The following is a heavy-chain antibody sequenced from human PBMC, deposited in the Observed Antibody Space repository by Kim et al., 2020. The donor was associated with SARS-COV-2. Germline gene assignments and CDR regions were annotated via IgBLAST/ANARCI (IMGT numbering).Heavy chain of an antibody. CDR1: VGTFSSYA. CDR2: IIPIFGTA. D-gene: IGHD2-15*01. Sequence: SVKVSCKASVGTFSSYAISWVRQAPGQGLEWMGGIIPIFGTANYAQKFQGRVTITADESTSTAYMELSSLRSEDTAVYYCAREGGYCSGGSCYSAGSYFDYWGQGTLVTVSS. V-gene: IGHV1-69*13. J-gene: IGHJ4*02. CDR3: AREGGYCSGGSCYSAGSYFDY.